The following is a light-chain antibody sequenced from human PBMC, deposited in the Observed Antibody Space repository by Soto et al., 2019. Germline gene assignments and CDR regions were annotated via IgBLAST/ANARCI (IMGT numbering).Light chain of an antibody. CDR2: KAS. CDR3: LQDDSHSWT. V-gene: IGKV1-5*03. CDR1: QSINSW. J-gene: IGKJ1*01. Sequence: DVQMTQSPSTLSASVGDRVTITCRASQSINSWLAWYQHKPGKAPKLLIYKASSLESGVPSRFSGSGSGTEFTLTISTLQPEDFASYYCLQDDSHSWTFGQETKVEMK.